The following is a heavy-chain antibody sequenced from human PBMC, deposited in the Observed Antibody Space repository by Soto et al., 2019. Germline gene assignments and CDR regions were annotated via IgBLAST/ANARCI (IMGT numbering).Heavy chain of an antibody. CDR3: ARYIFGQGFKA. Sequence: QVQLVQPGTEVRKPGASVKVSCETSGDTFTNFDLNWVRQASGQGLEWIGWMRADSGHSGHARKLQGIVSMTRDTSRRTAYMQLSSLRAEDTAVYYCARYIFGQGFKAWGQGTLVFVSS. D-gene: IGHD3-3*02. V-gene: IGHV1-8*01. J-gene: IGHJ5*02. CDR1: GDTFTNFD. CDR2: MRADSGHS.